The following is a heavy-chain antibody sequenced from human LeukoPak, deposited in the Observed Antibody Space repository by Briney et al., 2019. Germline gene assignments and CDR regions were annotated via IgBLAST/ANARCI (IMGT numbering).Heavy chain of an antibody. CDR1: GYTFTSYG. CDR3: ARSDYYGSGSYPDAFDI. D-gene: IGHD3-10*01. J-gene: IGHJ3*02. CDR2: ISAYNGNT. V-gene: IGHV1-18*01. Sequence: ASVKVSCKASGYTFTSYGISWVRPAPGQGLEWMGWISAYNGNTNYAQKLQGRVTMTTDTSTSAAYIELRSLRSDDTTVYYCARSDYYGSGSYPDAFDIWGQGTMVTVSS.